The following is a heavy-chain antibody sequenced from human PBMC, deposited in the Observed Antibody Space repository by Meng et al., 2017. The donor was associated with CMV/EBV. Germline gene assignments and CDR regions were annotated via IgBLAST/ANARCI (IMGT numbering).Heavy chain of an antibody. CDR1: GGSISSDY. V-gene: IGHV4-4*07. Sequence: QGPLQGSGPGLVNPSEPLSLTCNVSGGSISSDYWSWIRQPAGKGLEWIGRIDTSGSTNYNPSLKSRVTMSVDTSKNQFSLKLSSVTAADTAVYYCARDLMNCSSTSCANWFDPWGQGTLVTVSS. CDR2: IDTSGST. D-gene: IGHD2-2*01. J-gene: IGHJ5*02. CDR3: ARDLMNCSSTSCANWFDP.